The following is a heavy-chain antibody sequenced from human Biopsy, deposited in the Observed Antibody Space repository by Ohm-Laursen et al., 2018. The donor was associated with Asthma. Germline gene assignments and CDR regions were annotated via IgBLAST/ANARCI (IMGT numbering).Heavy chain of an antibody. CDR3: ARAVDYSHYYGIDV. D-gene: IGHD3-10*01. CDR1: GYTFNSAG. V-gene: IGHV1-18*01. Sequence: ASVKVSCKASGYTFNSAGITWVRQAPGQGLEWMGWISVYNGNTKVAQKLQDRVTMITGTSTSTAYMELRSLRSDDTAVYFCARAVDYSHYYGIDVWGQGTTVTVS. CDR2: ISVYNGNT. J-gene: IGHJ6*02.